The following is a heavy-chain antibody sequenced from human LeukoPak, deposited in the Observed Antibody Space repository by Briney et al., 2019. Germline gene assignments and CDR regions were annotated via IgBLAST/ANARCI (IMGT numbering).Heavy chain of an antibody. J-gene: IGHJ3*02. CDR1: GFTFSSYE. V-gene: IGHV3-48*03. Sequence: PGGSLRLSCAASGFTFSSYEMNWVRQAPGKGLEWLSYISSSGSTIYYADSVKGRFTISRDNAKKLLYLQMNSLRAEDTAVYYCARAPGSSGYAFDIWGQGTVVTASS. CDR2: ISSSGSTI. D-gene: IGHD6-13*01. CDR3: ARAPGSSGYAFDI.